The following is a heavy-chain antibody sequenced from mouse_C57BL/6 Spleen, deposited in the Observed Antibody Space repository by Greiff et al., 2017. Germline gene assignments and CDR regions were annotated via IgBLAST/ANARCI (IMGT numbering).Heavy chain of an antibody. CDR1: GFTFSDYY. J-gene: IGHJ4*01. V-gene: IGHV5-12*01. CDR3: ARHRGDYDADYYAMGY. Sequence: EVQLVESGGGLVQPGVSLKLSCAASGFTFSDYYMYWVRQTPEKRLEWVAYISNGGGSTNYPDTVKGRFTISRDNAKNTLYLQMSRLKSEDTAMYYCARHRGDYDADYYAMGYWGQGTSVTVSS. CDR2: ISNGGGST. D-gene: IGHD2-4*01.